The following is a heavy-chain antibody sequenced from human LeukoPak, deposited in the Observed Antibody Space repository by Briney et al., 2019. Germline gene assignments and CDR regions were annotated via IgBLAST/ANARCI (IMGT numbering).Heavy chain of an antibody. V-gene: IGHV4-59*01. CDR1: GGSISSYY. D-gene: IGHD2/OR15-2a*01. J-gene: IGHJ5*02. CDR3: ARTEYLSGWFDP. Sequence: SETLSLTCTVSGGSISSYYWSWIRQPPGKGLEWIGYIYYSGSTNYNPSLKSRVIISVDTSKNQFSLKLSSVTAADTAVYYCARTEYLSGWFDPWGQGTLVTVSS. CDR2: IYYSGST.